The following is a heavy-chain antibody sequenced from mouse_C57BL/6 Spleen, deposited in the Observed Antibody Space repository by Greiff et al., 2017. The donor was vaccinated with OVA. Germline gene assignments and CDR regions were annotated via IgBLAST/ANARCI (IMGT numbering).Heavy chain of an antibody. V-gene: IGHV1-55*01. D-gene: IGHD2-14*01. CDR1: GYTFTSYW. Sequence: QVQLKQPGAELVKPGASVKMSCKASGYTFTSYWITWVKQRPGQGLEWIGDIYPGSGSTNYNEKFKSKATLTVDTSSSTAYMQLSSLTSEDSAVYYCARKEGTVDWYFDVWGTGTTVTVSS. CDR3: ARKEGTVDWYFDV. J-gene: IGHJ1*03. CDR2: IYPGSGST.